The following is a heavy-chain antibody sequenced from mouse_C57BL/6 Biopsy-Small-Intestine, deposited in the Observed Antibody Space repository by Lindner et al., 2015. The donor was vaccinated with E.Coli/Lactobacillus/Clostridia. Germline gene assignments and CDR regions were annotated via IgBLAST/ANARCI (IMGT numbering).Heavy chain of an antibody. Sequence: SVKVSCKASGYTFSDYYMHWVRQAPGQGLEWMGWIKPDTGVTNYAPSFQGRVTLTRDTSINTVYMELSSLRYDDTALYYCVRENWYYDVWGRGTLVTVSS. CDR2: IKPDTGVT. J-gene: IGHJ1*01. V-gene: IGHV14-4*02. CDR1: GYTFSDYY. CDR3: VRENWYYDV.